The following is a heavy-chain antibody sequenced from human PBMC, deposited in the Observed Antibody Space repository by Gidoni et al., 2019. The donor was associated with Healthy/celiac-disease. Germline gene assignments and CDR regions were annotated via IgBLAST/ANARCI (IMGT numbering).Heavy chain of an antibody. D-gene: IGHD3-10*01. CDR3: ARDKGVLWFGERNDY. J-gene: IGHJ4*02. CDR2: SSAYNGNT. Sequence: QVQLVQSGAEVKKPGASVKVSCKASGSTFTSYGISWVRQAPGQGLEWMGWSSAYNGNTNYAQKHQGRVTMTTDTSTSTAYMELRSLRSDDTAVYYCARDKGVLWFGERNDYWGQGTLVTVSS. CDR1: GSTFTSYG. V-gene: IGHV1-18*01.